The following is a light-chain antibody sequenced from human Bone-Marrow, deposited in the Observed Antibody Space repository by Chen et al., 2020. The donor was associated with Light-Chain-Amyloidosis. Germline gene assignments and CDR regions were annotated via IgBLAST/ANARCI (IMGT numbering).Light chain of an antibody. CDR3: QVWDRSSDRPV. CDR1: NIGSTS. Sequence: SYVLTQPSSVSVAPGQTATIPCGGNNIGSTSVHWYQQTPGQAPLLVVYDDSDRPSGIPERLSGSNSGNTATLTISRVEAGDEADYYCQVWDRSSDRPVFGGGTKLTVI. J-gene: IGLJ3*02. V-gene: IGLV3-21*02. CDR2: DDS.